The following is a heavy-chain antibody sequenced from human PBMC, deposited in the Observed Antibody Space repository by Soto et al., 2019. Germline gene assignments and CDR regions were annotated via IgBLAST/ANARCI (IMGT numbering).Heavy chain of an antibody. CDR2: ISYDGSNK. J-gene: IGHJ5*02. V-gene: IGHV3-30-3*01. CDR3: AREEGSSWYNH. D-gene: IGHD6-13*01. CDR1: GFTFSSYA. Sequence: QVQLVESGGGVVQPGRSLRLSCAASGFTFSSYAMHWVRQAPGKGLEWVAVISYDGSNKYYADSVKGRFTISRDNSKNTLYLQMNSLRAEDTAVYYCAREEGSSWYNHWGQGTLVTVSS.